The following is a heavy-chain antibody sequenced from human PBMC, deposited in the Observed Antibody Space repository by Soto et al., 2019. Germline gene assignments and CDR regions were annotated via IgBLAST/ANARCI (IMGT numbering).Heavy chain of an antibody. CDR1: GFTFSSYA. CDR3: AKYRGTAYFDY. CDR2: ISAGGGST. Sequence: EVQLLESGGGLVQPGGSLRLSCAASGFTFSSYAMSWVRQAPGKGLEWVSTISAGGGSTYYADSVKGRFTISRDNSKNTLYLQMNSLRAADTAVYYCAKYRGTAYFDYWGQGTLVTVSS. V-gene: IGHV3-23*01. D-gene: IGHD1-1*01. J-gene: IGHJ4*02.